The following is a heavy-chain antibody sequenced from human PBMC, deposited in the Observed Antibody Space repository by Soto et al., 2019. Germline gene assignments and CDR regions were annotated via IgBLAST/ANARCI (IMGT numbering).Heavy chain of an antibody. CDR2: TYYRSKWYY. J-gene: IGHJ4*02. CDR1: GDSVCSNSVV. D-gene: IGHD3-16*02. V-gene: IGHV6-1*01. CDR3: ASEAFIVSPGTGFDY. Sequence: SPTLSLTCAISGDSVCSNSVVWNWIRQYPSRGLEWLGRTYYRSKWYYEYAESVKSRIAINPDTSKNQFSLQLNSVTPEDTALYYCASEAFIVSPGTGFDYWGQGTPVTVSS.